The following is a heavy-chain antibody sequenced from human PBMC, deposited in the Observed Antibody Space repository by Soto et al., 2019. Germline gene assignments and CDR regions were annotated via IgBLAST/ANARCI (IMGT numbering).Heavy chain of an antibody. D-gene: IGHD3-3*01. CDR2: IYHEGSS. CDR1: GGSINTGDSITNGHW. J-gene: IGHJ6*02. CDR3: ARTFHRSGVGYFHYGMDV. Sequence: QVQLHESGPGLVKPSGTLSLTCAVSGGSINTGDSITNGHWWGWVRQPPGKGLEWIGEIYHEGSSNYKTSLKRRVTMSVDKSKNQFSLNLRSVTAADTAISYCARTFHRSGVGYFHYGMDVWGQGTTVTVSS. V-gene: IGHV4-39*07.